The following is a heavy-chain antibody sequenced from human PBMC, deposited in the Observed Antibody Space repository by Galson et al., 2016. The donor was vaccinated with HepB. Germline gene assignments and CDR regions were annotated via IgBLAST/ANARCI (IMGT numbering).Heavy chain of an antibody. CDR3: AKDLRHRTYSNYERWFDP. Sequence: SLRLSCAASGFTFISYGMNWVRQAPGRGLEWVALISYDGSNKYYADSVKGRFTISRDNSKNTLYLQMNSLRAEDTAVYYCAKDLRHRTYSNYERWFDPWGQGTLVTVSS. CDR2: ISYDGSNK. V-gene: IGHV3-30*18. J-gene: IGHJ5*02. D-gene: IGHD4-11*01. CDR1: GFTFISYG.